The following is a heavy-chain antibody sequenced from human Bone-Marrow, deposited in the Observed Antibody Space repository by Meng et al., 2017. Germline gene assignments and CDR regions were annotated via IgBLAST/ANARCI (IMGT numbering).Heavy chain of an antibody. J-gene: IGHJ5*02. V-gene: IGHV1-2*06. CDR3: AREGGPDKWFDP. D-gene: IGHD2-15*01. CDR1: GYTFTGYY. CDR2: INPNRGDT. Sequence: QDLLVESGTEGKKPGASIKVSCKASGYTFTGYYIHWIRQAPGQGLEWMGRINPNRGDTNFAQQFQGRVTLTRDTSISTAYMELTSLRSDDTAVYYCAREGGPDKWFDPWGQGTLVTVSS.